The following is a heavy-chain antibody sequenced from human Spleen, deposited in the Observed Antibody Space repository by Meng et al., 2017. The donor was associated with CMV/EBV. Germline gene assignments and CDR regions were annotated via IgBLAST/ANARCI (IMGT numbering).Heavy chain of an antibody. V-gene: IGHV3-74*01. D-gene: IGHD3-3*01. J-gene: IGHJ6*02. CDR2: LSTDGSIT. CDR1: GFTFSGYW. CDR3: AKDQNRGTIFGVHGMDV. Sequence: GESLKISCAASGFTFSGYWMHWVRQAPGKGLVWVSGLSTDGSITRCADSVKGRFTISRDNAKSTLHLQMNSLRAEDTAVYFCAKDQNRGTIFGVHGMDVWGQGTTVTVSS.